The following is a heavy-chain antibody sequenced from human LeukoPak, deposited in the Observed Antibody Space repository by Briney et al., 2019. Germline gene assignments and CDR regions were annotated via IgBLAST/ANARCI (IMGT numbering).Heavy chain of an antibody. V-gene: IGHV4-38-2*02. D-gene: IGHD2-15*01. CDR1: GYSISSGYY. CDR3: ARMAGYCSGGSCSGG. Sequence: SETLSLTCTVSGYSISSGYYWGWIRQPPGKGLEWIGSIYHSGSTYYNPSLKSRVTISVDTSKNQFSLKLSSVTAADTAVYYCARMAGYCSGGSCSGGWGQGTLVTVPS. J-gene: IGHJ4*02. CDR2: IYHSGST.